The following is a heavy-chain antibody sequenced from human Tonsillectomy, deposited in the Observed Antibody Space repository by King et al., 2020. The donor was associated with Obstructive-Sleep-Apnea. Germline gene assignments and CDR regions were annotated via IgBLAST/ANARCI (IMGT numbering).Heavy chain of an antibody. J-gene: IGHJ3*02. V-gene: IGHV4-30-2*01. Sequence: HLQLQESGSGLVKPSQTLSLTCAVSGGSISSGAYSWSWIRQPPGKGLEWIGYIYHSGSTYYSPPLKSRVTISVDRSKNQFSLKLSSVTAADTAVYYCARNVVPAAPLHSFDIWGPGTMVTVSS. CDR3: ARNVVPAAPLHSFDI. D-gene: IGHD2-2*01. CDR2: IYHSGST. CDR1: GGSISSGAYS.